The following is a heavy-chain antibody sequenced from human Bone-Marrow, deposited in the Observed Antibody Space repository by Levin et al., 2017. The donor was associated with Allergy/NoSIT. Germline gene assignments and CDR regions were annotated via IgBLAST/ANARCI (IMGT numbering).Heavy chain of an antibody. CDR3: ASLRIAARIWAPFDY. V-gene: IGHV3-48*03. CDR2: ISSSGGAI. Sequence: PGGSLRLSCAASGFTFSSYEMNWVRQAPGKGLEWVSYISSSGGAIYYADSVKGRFTISRDNAKNSLYLQINSLRAEDTAVYYCASLRIAARIWAPFDYWGQGTLVTVSS. D-gene: IGHD6-6*01. CDR1: GFTFSSYE. J-gene: IGHJ4*02.